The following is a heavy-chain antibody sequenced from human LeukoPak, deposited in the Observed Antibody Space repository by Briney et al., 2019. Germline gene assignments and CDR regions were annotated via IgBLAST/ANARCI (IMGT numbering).Heavy chain of an antibody. V-gene: IGHV5-51*01. J-gene: IGHJ6*02. Sequence: GESLKISCKGSGYRFTSYWIGWVRQMPGKGLEWMGIIYPGDSDTRYSPSFQGQVTISADKSISTAYLQWSSLKASDTAMYYCARTLIEYSSSWYEGALFYYYYGMDVWGQGTTVTVSS. CDR1: GYRFTSYW. D-gene: IGHD6-13*01. CDR3: ARTLIEYSSSWYEGALFYYYYGMDV. CDR2: IYPGDSDT.